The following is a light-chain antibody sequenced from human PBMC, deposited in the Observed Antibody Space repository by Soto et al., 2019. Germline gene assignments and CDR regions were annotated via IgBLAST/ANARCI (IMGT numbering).Light chain of an antibody. CDR2: EVS. V-gene: IGLV2-8*01. CDR1: SSVIGAYIY. Sequence: QSALTQPPSASGSPGQSVTISCTGTSSVIGAYIYVSWYQQHPGKAPKLMISEVSRRPSGVPERFSGSKSGNTASLTVSVLQADDEAHYYCISYAGSNNFVFGTGTKGTVL. CDR3: ISYAGSNNFV. J-gene: IGLJ1*01.